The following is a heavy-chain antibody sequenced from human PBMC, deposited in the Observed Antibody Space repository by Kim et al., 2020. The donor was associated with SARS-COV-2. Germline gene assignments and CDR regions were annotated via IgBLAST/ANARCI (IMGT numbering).Heavy chain of an antibody. CDR2: ISYDGSNK. CDR1: GFTFSSYA. D-gene: IGHD2-21*01. CDR3: ARAGGLAYCGGDCFGY. Sequence: GGSLRLSCAASGFTFSSYAMHWVRQAPGKGLEWVAVISYDGSNKYYADSVKGRFTISRDNSKNTLYLQMNSLRAEDTAVYYCARAGGLAYCGGDCFGYWGQGTLVTVSS. V-gene: IGHV3-30-3*01. J-gene: IGHJ4*02.